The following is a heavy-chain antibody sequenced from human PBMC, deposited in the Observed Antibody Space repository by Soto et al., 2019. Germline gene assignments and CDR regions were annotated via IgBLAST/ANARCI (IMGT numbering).Heavy chain of an antibody. CDR1: GFTFSSYA. V-gene: IGHV3-30-3*01. J-gene: IGHJ4*02. Sequence: QVQLVESGGGVVQPGRSLRLSCAASGFTFSSYAMHWVRQAPGKGLEWVAVISYDGSNKYYADSVKGRFTISRDNSKNTLYLQMNSLRAEDTAVYYCARDFRVWAAGTSGGMYWGQGTLVTVSS. D-gene: IGHD6-13*01. CDR3: ARDFRVWAAGTSGGMY. CDR2: ISYDGSNK.